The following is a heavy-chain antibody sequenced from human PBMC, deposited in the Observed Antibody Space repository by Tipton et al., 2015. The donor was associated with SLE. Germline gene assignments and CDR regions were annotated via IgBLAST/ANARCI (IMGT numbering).Heavy chain of an antibody. CDR3: ARFMISVGFDY. D-gene: IGHD3-16*01. J-gene: IGHJ4*02. Sequence: TLSLTCIVSCGSVSSGSYLWGWIRQPPGKGLEWIGYISYSGSTYYNPSLKSRITISVDTSQNQFSLKLSSVTAADTAVYYCARFMISVGFDYWGQGTLVTVSS. V-gene: IGHV4-31*03. CDR1: CGSVSSGSYL. CDR2: ISYSGST.